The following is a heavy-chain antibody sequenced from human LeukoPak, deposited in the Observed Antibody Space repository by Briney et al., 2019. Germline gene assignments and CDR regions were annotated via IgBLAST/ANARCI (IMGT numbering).Heavy chain of an antibody. J-gene: IGHJ4*02. D-gene: IGHD6-13*01. V-gene: IGHV4-4*02. CDR3: ARDLVVVGIAADFDY. CDR1: GGSISSSNW. Sequence: SGTLSLTCAVSGGSISSSNWWSWVRQPPGKGLEWIGEIYHSGSTNYNPSLKSRVTISVDKSKNQFSLKLSSVTAADTAVYYCARDLVVVGIAADFDYWGQGTLVTVSS. CDR2: IYHSGST.